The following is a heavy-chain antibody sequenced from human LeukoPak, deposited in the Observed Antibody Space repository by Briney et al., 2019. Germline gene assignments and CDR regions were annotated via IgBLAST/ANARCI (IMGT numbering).Heavy chain of an antibody. Sequence: GGSLRLSCAASGFSFINFGMHWVRQAPGKGLEWVAYIQKDGSNEQYADAVKGRFRISRDSSKNILYLQMNSLRAEDTAVYYCAKDRCSNGIGCYYYYMDVWGKGTTVTISS. CDR1: GFSFINFG. CDR2: IQKDGSNE. CDR3: AKDRCSNGIGCYYYYMDV. V-gene: IGHV3-30*02. J-gene: IGHJ6*03. D-gene: IGHD2-8*01.